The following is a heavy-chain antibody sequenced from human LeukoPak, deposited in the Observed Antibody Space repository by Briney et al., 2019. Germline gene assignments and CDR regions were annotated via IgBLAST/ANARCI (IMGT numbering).Heavy chain of an antibody. D-gene: IGHD1-26*01. CDR3: ARMGPTSLDF. J-gene: IGHJ4*02. CDR1: GFTFSSYS. CDR2: ISSSSSYI. Sequence: PGGSLRLSCAASGFTFSSYSMNWVRQAPGKGLEWVSSISSSSSYIYYADSVKGRFTISRDNAKNSLSLQMNSLRVEDTAVYYCARMGPTSLDFWGQGTLVTVPS. V-gene: IGHV3-21*01.